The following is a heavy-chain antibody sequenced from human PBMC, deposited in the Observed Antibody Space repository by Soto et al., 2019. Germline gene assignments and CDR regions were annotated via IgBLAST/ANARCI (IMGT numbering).Heavy chain of an antibody. J-gene: IGHJ4*02. CDR2: IYWDDDK. V-gene: IGHV2-5*02. CDR3: AHRRNYDGSWNEGVFDY. D-gene: IGHD3-16*01. Sequence: QITLKESGPTLVKPTQPLTLTCTFSGFSLTSRPVGVGCVRQPPGKALEWLAFIYWDDDKRYSPSLRSTLPLKKDAYKTQVVLTPTNMDPVDTATYYCAHRRNYDGSWNEGVFDYWGQGILVTVSS. CDR1: GFSLTSRPVG.